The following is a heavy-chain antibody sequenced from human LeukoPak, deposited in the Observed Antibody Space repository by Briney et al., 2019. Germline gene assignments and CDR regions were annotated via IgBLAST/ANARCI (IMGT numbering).Heavy chain of an antibody. CDR3: ARLRYSSDYMDV. Sequence: GGSLRLSCGASGFTFSSYDMHWVRRAPGKGLEWVAGIRYDGRHTYHADSVKGRFTISRDNSKNTLYLQMESLKTEDTAVYYCARLRYSSDYMDVWGKGTTVTVSS. CDR2: IRYDGRHT. CDR1: GFTFSSYD. J-gene: IGHJ6*03. V-gene: IGHV3-30*03. D-gene: IGHD6-25*01.